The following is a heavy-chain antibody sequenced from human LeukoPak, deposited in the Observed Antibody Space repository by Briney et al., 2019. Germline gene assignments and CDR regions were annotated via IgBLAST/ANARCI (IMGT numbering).Heavy chain of an antibody. Sequence: GGSLRLSCATSEFTFSNCGMSWVRQAPGKGLQWLSVIGGDGTTYYADSVKGRFTVSRDNSENTLYLQMNSLRAEDTAVYYCAKGPYGLGIYYGMDVWGQGTTVTV. J-gene: IGHJ6*02. CDR3: AKGPYGLGIYYGMDV. CDR1: EFTFSNCG. D-gene: IGHD3-10*01. CDR2: IGGDGTT. V-gene: IGHV3-23*01.